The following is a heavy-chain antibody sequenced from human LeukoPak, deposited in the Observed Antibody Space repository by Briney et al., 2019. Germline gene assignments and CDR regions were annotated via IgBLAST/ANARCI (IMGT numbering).Heavy chain of an antibody. Sequence: SETLSLTCAVYGGSFSGYYWSWIRQPPGKGLEWIGEINHSGSTNYNPSLKSRVTISVDTSKNQFSLKLSSVTAADTAVYHCARVRGGRGYYYYYYYMDVWGKGTTVTISS. J-gene: IGHJ6*03. CDR2: INHSGST. V-gene: IGHV4-34*01. CDR1: GGSFSGYY. D-gene: IGHD3-10*01. CDR3: ARVRGGRGYYYYYYYMDV.